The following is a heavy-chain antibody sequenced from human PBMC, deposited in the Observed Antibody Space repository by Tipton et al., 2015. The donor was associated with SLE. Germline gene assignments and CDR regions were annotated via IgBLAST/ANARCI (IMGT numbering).Heavy chain of an antibody. CDR1: GYTFANYG. V-gene: IGHV1-18*01. D-gene: IGHD2/OR15-2a*01. J-gene: IGHJ4*02. Sequence: QVQLVQSGAEVKSSGASVKVSCKTSGYTFANYGISWVRLAPGQGLEWLGWISDYTGDTNYAQKFEDRITMTTDTSATTVYMELRSLSFDDTAVYYCARSLFYPPFDYWGQGSLVTVSS. CDR2: ISDYTGDT. CDR3: ARSLFYPPFDY.